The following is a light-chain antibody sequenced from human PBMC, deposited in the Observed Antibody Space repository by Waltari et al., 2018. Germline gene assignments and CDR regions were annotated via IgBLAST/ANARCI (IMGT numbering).Light chain of an antibody. V-gene: IGLV2-14*03. CDR1: SSDVGGHNY. CDR3: SSYTTSHTIV. CDR2: DVS. J-gene: IGLJ2*01. Sequence: QSALTQFASVSGSPGQSITISCTGTSSDVGGHNYVSWYQQHPGKAPKLMIYDVSVRDAGVSNRFSGSKSGNTASRTISGLQDGDEADDYCSSYTTSHTIVFGGGTKVTV.